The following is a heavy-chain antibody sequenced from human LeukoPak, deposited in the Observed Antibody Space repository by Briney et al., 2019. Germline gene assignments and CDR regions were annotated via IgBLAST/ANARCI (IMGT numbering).Heavy chain of an antibody. CDR1: GFTFSSYS. V-gene: IGHV3-21*01. J-gene: IGHJ6*02. CDR3: ARIKEYYYDSSGFLRYYGMDV. D-gene: IGHD3-22*01. Sequence: PGGSLRLSCAASGFTFSSYSMNWVRQAPGKGLEWVSSISSSSSYIYYADSVKGRFTISRDNAKNSLYLQMNSLRAEDTAVYYCARIKEYYYDSSGFLRYYGMDVWGQGTTVTVSS. CDR2: ISSSSSYI.